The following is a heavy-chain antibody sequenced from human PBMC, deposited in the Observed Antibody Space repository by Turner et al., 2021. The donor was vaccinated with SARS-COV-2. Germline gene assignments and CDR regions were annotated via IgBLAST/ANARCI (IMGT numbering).Heavy chain of an antibody. D-gene: IGHD5-18*01. CDR1: GGSISSSSYY. CDR2: IYYSGST. J-gene: IGHJ6*02. Sequence: QLQLQESCPGLVKPSETLSLTCTVSGGSISSSSYYWGWIRQPPGKGLEWIGSIYYSGSTYYNPSLKSRVTISVDTSKSQFSLKLRSVTAADTAVYYCAGERIQLRSAGYGMDVWGQGTTVTVSS. CDR3: AGERIQLRSAGYGMDV. V-gene: IGHV4-39*01.